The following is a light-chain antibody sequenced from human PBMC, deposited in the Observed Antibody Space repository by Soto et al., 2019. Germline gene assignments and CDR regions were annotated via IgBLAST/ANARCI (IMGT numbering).Light chain of an antibody. CDR2: KAS. V-gene: IGKV1-5*03. J-gene: IGKJ1*01. CDR3: QQDSSYPRT. Sequence: DIQMTQSPSTLSASVGDRVTITCRASQSVSNYLAWYQQKPEKAPKLLIYKASSLERGVPSRFSGSGSGTEFTLTISSLQPEYFATYYCQQDSSYPRTFGQGTKVEIK. CDR1: QSVSNY.